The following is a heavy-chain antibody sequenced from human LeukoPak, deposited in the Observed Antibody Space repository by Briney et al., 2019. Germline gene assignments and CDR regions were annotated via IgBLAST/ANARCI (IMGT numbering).Heavy chain of an antibody. D-gene: IGHD3-3*01. CDR1: GGSFSGYY. Sequence: PSETLSLTCAVYGGSFSGYYWSWIRQPPGKGLEWIGEINHSGSTNYNPSLKSRVTISVDTSKNQLSLKLSSVTAADTAVYYCAREPRYDFWSGYYGYWGQGTLVTVSS. CDR3: AREPRYDFWSGYYGY. CDR2: INHSGST. V-gene: IGHV4-34*01. J-gene: IGHJ4*02.